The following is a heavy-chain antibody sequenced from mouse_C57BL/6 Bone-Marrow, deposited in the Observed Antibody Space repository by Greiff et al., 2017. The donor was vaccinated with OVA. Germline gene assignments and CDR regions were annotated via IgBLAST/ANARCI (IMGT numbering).Heavy chain of an antibody. CDR3: AKPSLYYLYYAMDY. CDR1: GFSLTSYG. Sequence: VMLVESGPGLVQPSQSLSITCTVSGFSLTSYGVHWVRQSPGKGLAWLGVIWRGGSTDYNAAFMSRLSITKDNAKSQVFFKMNSLQADDTAIYYCAKPSLYYLYYAMDYWGQGTSVTVSS. D-gene: IGHD1-1*01. V-gene: IGHV2-5*01. CDR2: IWRGGST. J-gene: IGHJ4*01.